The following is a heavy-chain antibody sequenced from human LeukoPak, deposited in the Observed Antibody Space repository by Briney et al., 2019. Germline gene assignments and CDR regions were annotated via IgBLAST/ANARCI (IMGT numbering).Heavy chain of an antibody. J-gene: IGHJ4*02. D-gene: IGHD3-9*01. CDR3: ARHPRTGDIYFDY. Sequence: SQTLSLTCTVSGGSISSGGYYLSWIRQHPGKGLEWIGYIYYSGSTSYNPSLKSRLTISVDTSKNQFSLKLSSVTAADTAVYYCARHPRTGDIYFDYWGQGTLVTVSS. CDR1: GGSISSGGYY. CDR2: IYYSGST. V-gene: IGHV4-31*03.